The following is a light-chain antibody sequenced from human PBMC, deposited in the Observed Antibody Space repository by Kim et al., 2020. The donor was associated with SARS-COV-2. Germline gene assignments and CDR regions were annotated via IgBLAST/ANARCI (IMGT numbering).Light chain of an antibody. J-gene: IGKJ4*01. CDR2: KAS. Sequence: DIQMTQSPSTLSASVGDRVTITCRASQSVSSWLAWYQQKPGKAPNLLIYKASSLQSGVPSRFSGSGSGTEFTLTISSLQPDDFATYYCQQYNFYPLTFGGGTKVDIK. V-gene: IGKV1-5*03. CDR3: QQYNFYPLT. CDR1: QSVSSW.